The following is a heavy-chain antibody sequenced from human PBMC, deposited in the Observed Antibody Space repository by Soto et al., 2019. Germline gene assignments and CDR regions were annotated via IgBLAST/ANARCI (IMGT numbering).Heavy chain of an antibody. J-gene: IGHJ2*01. CDR3: ARSGYSSGWYHWYFDL. D-gene: IGHD6-19*01. V-gene: IGHV4-30-4*01. CDR1: GASINDNDYY. CDR2: VYYSGTT. Sequence: SETLSLTCTVSGASINDNDYYWSWIRQTPGKGLEWIGYVYYSGTTDYLPSLKSRLSMSIDKSRNQFTLRLNSVTAADTAVYYCARSGYSSGWYHWYFDLWGRGTLVTVSS.